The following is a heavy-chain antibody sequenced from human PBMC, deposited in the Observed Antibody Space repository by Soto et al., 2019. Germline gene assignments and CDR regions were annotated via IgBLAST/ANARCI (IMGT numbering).Heavy chain of an antibody. D-gene: IGHD2-15*01. CDR1: GYTFTSYG. Sequence: QVQLVQSGAEVKKPGASVKVSCKASGYTFTSYGISWVRQAPGQGLEWMGWISAYNGNTNYAQKLQGRVTMTTDTSSNTAYMELRSLRSDDTAVYYCARDLSRGLCSGSHSEGYWGQRTLVTVSS. CDR3: ARDLSRGLCSGSHSEGY. V-gene: IGHV1-18*01. CDR2: ISAYNGNT. J-gene: IGHJ4*02.